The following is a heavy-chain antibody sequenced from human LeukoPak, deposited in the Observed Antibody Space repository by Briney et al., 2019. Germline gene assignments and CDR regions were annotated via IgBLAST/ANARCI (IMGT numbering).Heavy chain of an antibody. D-gene: IGHD3-3*01. CDR1: GFTFSSNG. CDR3: AKDRRQLRFLEWLQYYFDY. V-gene: IGHV3-30*02. CDR2: IRYDGSNK. Sequence: GGSLRLSCAASGFTFSSNGMHWVRRAPGKGLEWVAFIRYDGSNKYYADSVKGRFTISRDNSKNTLYLQMNSLRAEDTAVYYCAKDRRQLRFLEWLQYYFDYWGQGTLVTVSS. J-gene: IGHJ4*02.